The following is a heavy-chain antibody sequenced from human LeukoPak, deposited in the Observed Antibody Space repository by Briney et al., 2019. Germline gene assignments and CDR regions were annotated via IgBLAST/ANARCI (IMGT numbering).Heavy chain of an antibody. Sequence: SQTLSLTCAVSGGSINSGGYSWSWIRQPPGKGLEWIGYIYQSGTTYYNPSLKSRVTISVDTSKNQFSLKLSSVTAADTAVYYCAREEGSGLYYYYFDCWGQGTLVTVSS. D-gene: IGHD6-19*01. CDR1: GGSINSGGYS. J-gene: IGHJ4*02. CDR2: IYQSGTT. CDR3: AREEGSGLYYYYFDC. V-gene: IGHV4-30-2*01.